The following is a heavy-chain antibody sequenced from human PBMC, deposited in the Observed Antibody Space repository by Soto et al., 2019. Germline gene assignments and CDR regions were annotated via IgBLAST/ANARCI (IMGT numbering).Heavy chain of an antibody. CDR2: IYYSGIT. J-gene: IGHJ4*02. CDR3: ARRYGGTFDY. Sequence: PSETLSLTCTVSGGSISSGGYYWSWIRQHPGKGLEWIGYIYYSGITYYNPSPKSRVTISVDTSKNQFSLKLSSVTAADTAVYYCARRYGGTFDYWGQGTLVTVSS. D-gene: IGHD2-15*01. CDR1: GGSISSGGYY. V-gene: IGHV4-31*03.